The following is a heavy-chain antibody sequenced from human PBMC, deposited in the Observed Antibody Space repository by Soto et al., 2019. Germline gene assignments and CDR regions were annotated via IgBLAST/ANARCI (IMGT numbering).Heavy chain of an antibody. D-gene: IGHD2-21*02. CDR3: ARDTRWSPCGGDCIRAFDI. Sequence: EASVKVSCKASGYTFSSFGITWVRQAPGQGLEWMGWINPDNGNTNYAQKLQGRVTMTTDTSTSTANMDLRSLRSDDTAVYYCARDTRWSPCGGDCIRAFDIWGQGTMVTVSS. V-gene: IGHV1-18*01. J-gene: IGHJ3*02. CDR2: INPDNGNT. CDR1: GYTFSSFG.